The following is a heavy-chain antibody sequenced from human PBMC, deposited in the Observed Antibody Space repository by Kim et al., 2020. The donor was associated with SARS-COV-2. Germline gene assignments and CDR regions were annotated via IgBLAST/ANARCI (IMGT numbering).Heavy chain of an antibody. Sequence: GGSLRLSCAASGFSFSTYWMTWVRQAPGKGLEWLADIKQDGSEKFYVDSVKGRFTISRDNAENSLFLQMNSLRAEDTAVYYCATYGDGDAHNVSWGQGTLVTVSS. D-gene: IGHD2-2*01. CDR1: GFSFSTYW. CDR3: ATYGDGDAHNVS. V-gene: IGHV3-7*01. J-gene: IGHJ5*02. CDR2: IKQDGSEK.